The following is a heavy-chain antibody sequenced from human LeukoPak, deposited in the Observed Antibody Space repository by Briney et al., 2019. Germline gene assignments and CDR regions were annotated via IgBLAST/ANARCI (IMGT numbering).Heavy chain of an antibody. CDR1: GFTFSSYA. J-gene: IGHJ4*02. CDR2: ISGSGGST. CDR3: AKDLTLSVNDYGDPY. V-gene: IGHV3-23*01. D-gene: IGHD4-17*01. Sequence: GGSLRLSCAASGFTFSSYAMSWVRQAPGRGLEWVSAISGSGGSTYYADSVKGRFTISRDNSKNTLYLQVNSLRAEDTAVYYCAKDLTLSVNDYGDPYWGQGTLVTVSS.